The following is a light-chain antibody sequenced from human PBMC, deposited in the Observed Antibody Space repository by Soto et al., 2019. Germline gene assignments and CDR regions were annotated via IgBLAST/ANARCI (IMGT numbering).Light chain of an antibody. CDR3: QYYSSYSPT. J-gene: IGKJ3*01. CDR1: QSISSW. V-gene: IGKV1-5*01. Sequence: DLQMTQSPSTLSASVGDRVTITCRASQSISSWLAWYQQKSGKAPKLLIHDASSLESGVPSRFSGSGSGTEFTLTISSLQPDDFATYYCQYYSSYSPTFGPGTRVDIK. CDR2: DAS.